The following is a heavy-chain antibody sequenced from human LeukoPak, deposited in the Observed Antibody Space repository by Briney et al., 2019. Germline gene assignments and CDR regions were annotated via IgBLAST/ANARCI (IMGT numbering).Heavy chain of an antibody. J-gene: IGHJ4*02. Sequence: PGRSLRLSCAASGFTFDDYAMHWVRQAPGKGLEWVSGIRWNSGSIGYADSVKGRFTISRDNAKNSLYLQMNSLRAEDTALYYCAKGVLASSPYVEYYFDYWGQGTLVTVSS. CDR3: AKGVLASSPYVEYYFDY. V-gene: IGHV3-9*01. D-gene: IGHD3-16*01. CDR2: IRWNSGSI. CDR1: GFTFDDYA.